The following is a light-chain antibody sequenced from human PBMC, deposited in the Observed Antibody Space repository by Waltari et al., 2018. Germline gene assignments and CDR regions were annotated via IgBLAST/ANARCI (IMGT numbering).Light chain of an antibody. J-gene: IGKJ1*01. CDR3: QQYYSNPWT. CDR2: DVS. V-gene: IGKV1-9*01. Sequence: DFQLTQSPSFLSASVGDRVTITCRASQGISRHLAWYQQKPGEAPKLLIYDVSTLQSGVPSRFSGSGFGTEFTLTISSLQSEDAAVYYCQQYYSNPWTFGQGTKV. CDR1: QGISRH.